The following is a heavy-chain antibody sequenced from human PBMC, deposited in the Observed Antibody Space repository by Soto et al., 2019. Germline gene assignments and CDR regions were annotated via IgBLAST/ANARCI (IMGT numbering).Heavy chain of an antibody. CDR1: GGSISSSNYP. J-gene: IGHJ4*02. CDR2: MYYSGST. CDR3: ASHVGKSPPGS. D-gene: IGHD1-26*01. V-gene: IGHV4-39*01. Sequence: QLQLQESGPGLVKPSETLSLTGTVSGGSISSSNYPWGWLRQPPGKGLEWIGSMYYSGSTYYNPSLKSRVTISVDTSKNQFSLKLTSVTAADTAVSHCASHVGKSPPGSWGKGTLVTVSS.